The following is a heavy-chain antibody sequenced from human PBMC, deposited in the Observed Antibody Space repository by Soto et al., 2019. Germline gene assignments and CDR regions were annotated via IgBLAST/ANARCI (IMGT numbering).Heavy chain of an antibody. D-gene: IGHD2-15*01. J-gene: IGHJ5*02. CDR1: GGTFLRYT. V-gene: IGHV1-69*02. Sequence: QVQLVQSGAEVKKPGSSVKVSCKASGGTFLRYTFSWVRQAPGQGLEWMGRIIPFSGITNYARKFQGRVTITADKSKSTAYMELSNLRSEDTAMYYCARALGDCRGGSCYGGDDSWGQGTLVTVSS. CDR2: IIPFSGIT. CDR3: ARALGDCRGGSCYGGDDS.